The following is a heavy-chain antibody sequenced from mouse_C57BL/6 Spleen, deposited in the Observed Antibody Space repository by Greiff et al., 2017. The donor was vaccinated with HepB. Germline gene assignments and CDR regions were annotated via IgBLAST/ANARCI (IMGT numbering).Heavy chain of an antibody. Sequence: EVKVEESGEGLVKPGGSLKLSCAASGFTFSSYAMSWVRQTPEKRLEWVAYISSGGDYIYYADTVKGRFTISRDNARNTLYLQMSSLKSEDTAMYYCTRGRDDYAMDYWGQGTSVTVSS. J-gene: IGHJ4*01. CDR3: TRGRDDYAMDY. CDR2: ISSGGDYI. D-gene: IGHD3-3*01. CDR1: GFTFSSYA. V-gene: IGHV5-9-1*02.